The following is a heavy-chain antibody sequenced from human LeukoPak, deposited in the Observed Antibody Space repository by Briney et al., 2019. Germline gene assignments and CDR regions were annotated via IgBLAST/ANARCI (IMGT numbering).Heavy chain of an antibody. J-gene: IGHJ4*02. CDR3: ARREIYDSSGYYYFDY. CDR2: TYYSGST. V-gene: IGHV4-39*01. Sequence: SETLSLTCTVSGGSISSSSYYWGWFRQPPGKGLEGFGGTYYSGSTCYNPSLKSRVTISVDTSKNQFSLKLSSVTAADTTVYYCARREIYDSSGYYYFDYWGQGTLVTVSS. D-gene: IGHD3-22*01. CDR1: GGSISSSSYY.